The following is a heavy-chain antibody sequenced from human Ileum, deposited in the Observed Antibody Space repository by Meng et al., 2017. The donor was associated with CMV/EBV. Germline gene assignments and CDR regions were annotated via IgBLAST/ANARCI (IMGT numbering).Heavy chain of an antibody. Sequence: GTFRSYTINWVRQAPGQGLEWMGGIIPIFDAANYAQKFQGRVTITTDKSTSTSYMELSSLTFEDTAVYYCAREADNYCSTTSCYLEHWGQGTLVTVSS. CDR3: AREADNYCSTTSCYLEH. V-gene: IGHV1-69*05. D-gene: IGHD2-2*01. CDR1: GTFRSYT. CDR2: IIPIFDAA. J-gene: IGHJ4*02.